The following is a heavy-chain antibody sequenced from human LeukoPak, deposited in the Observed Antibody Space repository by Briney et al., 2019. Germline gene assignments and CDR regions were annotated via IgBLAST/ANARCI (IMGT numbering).Heavy chain of an antibody. J-gene: IGHJ4*02. CDR1: GGSFSGYY. V-gene: IGHV4-34*01. D-gene: IGHD3-22*01. CDR3: AGAGEASREYYYDSSGYYDY. CDR2: INHSGST. Sequence: SETLSLTCAVYGGSFSGYYWSWIRQPPGKGLEWIGEINHSGSTNYNPSLKSRVTISVDTSKNQFSLRLSSVTAADTAVYYCAGAGEASREYYYDSSGYYDYWGRGTLVTVSS.